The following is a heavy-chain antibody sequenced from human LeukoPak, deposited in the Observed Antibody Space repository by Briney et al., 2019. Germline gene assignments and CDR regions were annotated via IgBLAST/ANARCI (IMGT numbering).Heavy chain of an antibody. CDR2: VDPVNGKT. D-gene: IGHD6-19*01. J-gene: IGHJ6*02. CDR3: ARDRQWLVGPYYYGMDV. CDR1: GYTFTESG. Sequence: APVEVSCKTSGYTFTESGISWLRQAPGQGPEWMGWVDPVNGKTNYAQKFRGRVTTTTDTSTSTAYMELRSLTSHDAAVYYCARDRQWLVGPYYYGMDVWGQGTTVTVSS. V-gene: IGHV1-18*04.